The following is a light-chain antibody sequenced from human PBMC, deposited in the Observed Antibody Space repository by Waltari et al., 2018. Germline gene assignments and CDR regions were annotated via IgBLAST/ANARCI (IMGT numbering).Light chain of an antibody. V-gene: IGKV3-20*01. CDR2: QTS. J-gene: IGKJ1*01. CDR3: QQYGSSPRT. CDR1: QSVSSSY. Sequence: EIVLTQSPGTLSLSPGERATLSCRASQSVSSSYLAWYQQKPGQAPRLLLTQTSSRATGIPDRFSGSGSGTDFTLTISRLEPEDFAVYYCQQYGSSPRTFGQGTKVEIK.